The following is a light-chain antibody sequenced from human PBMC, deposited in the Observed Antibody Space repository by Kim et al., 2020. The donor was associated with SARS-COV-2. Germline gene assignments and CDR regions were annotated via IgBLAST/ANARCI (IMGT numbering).Light chain of an antibody. Sequence: SPGERATLSCWGSQSVRNNLAWYQQTPGQSPRLLIYATSNRATGVPARFSGSGSGTQFTLTISSLQSEDFGIYYCQQYGNWPPLTFGGGTKVDIK. V-gene: IGKV3-15*01. CDR2: ATS. J-gene: IGKJ4*01. CDR1: QSVRNN. CDR3: QQYGNWPPLT.